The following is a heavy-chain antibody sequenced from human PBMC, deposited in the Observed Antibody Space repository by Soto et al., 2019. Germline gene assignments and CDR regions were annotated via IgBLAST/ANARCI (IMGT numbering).Heavy chain of an antibody. J-gene: IGHJ6*02. CDR3: ARGSSGWYEGYYYYGMDV. CDR2: ISSSGSTI. V-gene: IGHV3-11*01. D-gene: IGHD6-19*01. CDR1: GFTFSDYY. Sequence: LRLSCAASGFTFSDYYMSWIRQAPGKGLEWVSYISSSGSTIYYADSVKGRFTISRDNAKNSLYLQMNSLRAEDTAVYYCARGSSGWYEGYYYYGMDVWGQGTTVTVSS.